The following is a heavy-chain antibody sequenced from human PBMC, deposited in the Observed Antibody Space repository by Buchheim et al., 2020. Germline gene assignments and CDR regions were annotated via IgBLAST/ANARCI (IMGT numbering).Heavy chain of an antibody. CDR1: GFTFSSYA. J-gene: IGHJ4*02. CDR3: ARDQEYCSGGSCPFDY. D-gene: IGHD2-15*01. Sequence: QVQLVESGGGVVQPGRSLRLSCAASGFTFSSYAMHWVRQAPGKGLEWVAVISYDGSNKYYADSVKGRFTISSDNSKNTLYLQMNSLRAEDTAVYYCARDQEYCSGGSCPFDYWGQGTL. V-gene: IGHV3-30*04. CDR2: ISYDGSNK.